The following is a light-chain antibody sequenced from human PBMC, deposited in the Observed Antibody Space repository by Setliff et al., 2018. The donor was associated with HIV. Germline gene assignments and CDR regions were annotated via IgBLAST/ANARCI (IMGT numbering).Light chain of an antibody. CDR2: GAS. V-gene: IGKV3-20*01. CDR3: QQYGSSPLFT. J-gene: IGKJ3*01. CDR1: QSVSSSY. Sequence: EIVLTQSPGTLSLSPGERATLSCRASQSVSSSYLAWYQQKLGQAPRLLIYGASSRATGIPDRFSGSGSGTDFTLTISRLEPEDFAVYYCQQYGSSPLFTFGPGTKMDIK.